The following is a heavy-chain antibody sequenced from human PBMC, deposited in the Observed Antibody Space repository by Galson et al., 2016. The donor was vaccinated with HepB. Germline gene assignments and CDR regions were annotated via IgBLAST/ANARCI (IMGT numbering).Heavy chain of an antibody. CDR3: ASQRVHDQWLLDY. V-gene: IGHV3-33*01. D-gene: IGHD6-19*01. J-gene: IGHJ4*02. CDR2: IWYDGSNK. CDR1: GFTFSSYG. Sequence: SLRLSCAASGFTFSSYGMHWVRQAPGKGLEWVAVIWYDGSNKYYADSVKGRFTISRDNSKNTLYLQMNSLRAEDTAVYYCASQRVHDQWLLDYWGRGTLVTVSS.